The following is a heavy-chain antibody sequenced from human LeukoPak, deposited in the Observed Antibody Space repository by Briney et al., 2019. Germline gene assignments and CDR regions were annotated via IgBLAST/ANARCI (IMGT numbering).Heavy chain of an antibody. Sequence: PGGSLRLSCAASGFTFSSYSMNWVRQAPGKGLEWVSYISSSGSTIYYADSVKGRFTISRDNAKNSLYLQMNSLRAEDTAVYYCARDGEAYYYVSLDYWGQGTLVTVSS. CDR3: ARDGEAYYYVSLDY. CDR2: ISSSGSTI. CDR1: GFTFSSYS. J-gene: IGHJ4*02. V-gene: IGHV3-48*04. D-gene: IGHD3-22*01.